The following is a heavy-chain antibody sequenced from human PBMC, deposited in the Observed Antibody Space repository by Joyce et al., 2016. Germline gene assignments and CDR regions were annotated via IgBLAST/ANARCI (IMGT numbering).Heavy chain of an antibody. V-gene: IGHV3-23*01. CDR1: GFTFSSYA. D-gene: IGHD3-3*01. J-gene: IGHJ4*02. CDR3: ATWAPTNYDFWSGYSYYFDN. CDR2: ISGSGGST. Sequence: EVQLLESGGGLVQPGGSLRLSCAVSGFTFSSYAMSWVRQAAGKGLEWVSTISGSGGSTYYADSVKGRFTISRDNSENSLYLHMNSLRAEDTAVYYCATWAPTNYDFWSGYSYYFDNWGQGTLVTVSS.